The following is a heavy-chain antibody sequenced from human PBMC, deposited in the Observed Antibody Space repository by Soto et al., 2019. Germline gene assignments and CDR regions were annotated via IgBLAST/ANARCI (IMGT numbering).Heavy chain of an antibody. J-gene: IGHJ4*02. CDR2: ISSSGSTI. D-gene: IGHD5-12*01. CDR1: GFTFSSYE. CDR3: AREAGWLQFGY. V-gene: IGHV3-48*03. Sequence: EVQLVESGGGLVQPGGSLRLSCAASGFTFSSYEMNWVRQAPGKGLEWVSYISSSGSTIYYADSVKGRFTISRDNAKNSLYLQMNSLRAEDTAVYYCAREAGWLQFGYWGQGTLVTVSS.